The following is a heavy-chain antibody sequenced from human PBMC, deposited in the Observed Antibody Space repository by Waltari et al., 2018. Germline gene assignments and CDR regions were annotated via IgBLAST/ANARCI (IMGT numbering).Heavy chain of an antibody. CDR2: ISHSETT. D-gene: IGHD3-9*01. CDR1: GASFSSSVW. J-gene: IGHJ5*02. Sequence: QLQESGPGLVQPSGTLSLTCAVSGASFSSSVWWFWVRQPPGKGLGWIGEISHSETTNYSPSLRSRVTISMDKSKNQISLDLTSVTASDTAVYYCASGGLRNFDWAWGQGTLVTVSS. CDR3: ASGGLRNFDWA. V-gene: IGHV4-4*02.